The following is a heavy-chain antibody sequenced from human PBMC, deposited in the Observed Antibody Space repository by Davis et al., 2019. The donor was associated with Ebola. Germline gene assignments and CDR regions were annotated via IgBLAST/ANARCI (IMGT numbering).Heavy chain of an antibody. Sequence: ASVKVSCKASGYTFTSYYMHWVRQAPGQGLEWMGIINPSGGSTSYAQKFQGRFTISRDNAKNSLYLQMNSLRAEDTAVYYCARDFSDIVVVPAAPNYFDYWGQGTLVTVSS. CDR1: GYTFTSYY. V-gene: IGHV1-46*01. J-gene: IGHJ4*02. D-gene: IGHD2-2*01. CDR3: ARDFSDIVVVPAAPNYFDY. CDR2: INPSGGST.